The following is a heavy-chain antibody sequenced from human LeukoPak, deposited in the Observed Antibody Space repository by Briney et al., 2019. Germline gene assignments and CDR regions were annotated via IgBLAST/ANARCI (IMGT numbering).Heavy chain of an antibody. CDR1: GFTFSSYE. Sequence: GSLRLSCAASGFTFSSYEMNWVRQAPGKGLEWVSYISSSGSTIYYADSVKGRFTISRDNAKNSLYLQMNSLRAEDTAVYYCASHYYDSSENYYGVDVWGQGTTVTVSS. V-gene: IGHV3-48*03. D-gene: IGHD3-22*01. J-gene: IGHJ6*02. CDR3: ASHYYDSSENYYGVDV. CDR2: ISSSGSTI.